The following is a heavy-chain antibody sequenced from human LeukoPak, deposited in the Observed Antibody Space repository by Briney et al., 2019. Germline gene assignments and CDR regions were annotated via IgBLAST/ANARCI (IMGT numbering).Heavy chain of an antibody. CDR2: IKQDGSEK. CDR3: ARERFIAARPLDY. Sequence: GGSLRLSCAASGFTFSSYGMSWVRQAPGKGLEWVANIKQDGSEKYYVDSVKGRFTISRDNAKNSLYLQMNSLRAEDTAVYYCARERFIAARPLDYWGQGTLVTVSS. V-gene: IGHV3-7*01. D-gene: IGHD6-6*01. J-gene: IGHJ4*02. CDR1: GFTFSSYG.